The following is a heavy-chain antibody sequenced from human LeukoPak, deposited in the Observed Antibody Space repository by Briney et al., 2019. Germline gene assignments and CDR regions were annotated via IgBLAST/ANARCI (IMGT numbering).Heavy chain of an antibody. CDR1: GASVSGSAYY. V-gene: IGHV4-39*01. D-gene: IGHD1-26*01. CDR2: IYYTGST. Sequence: SETLSLTCSVSGASVSGSAYYWGWIRQPPGKGLEWIGNIYYTGSTYYNASLKSRVTISIDTSKNQFSLKLNSVTAADMAVYYCAKSGGYGLIDYWGQGTLVTVCS. J-gene: IGHJ4*02. CDR3: AKSGGYGLIDY.